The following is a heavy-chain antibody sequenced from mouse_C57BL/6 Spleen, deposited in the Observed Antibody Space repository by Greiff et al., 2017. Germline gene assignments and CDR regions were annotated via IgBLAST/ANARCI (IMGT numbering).Heavy chain of an antibody. CDR1: GYTFTDYE. CDR2: IAPETGGT. Sequence: VQRVESGAELVRPGASVTLSCKASGYTFTDYEMHWVKQTPVHGLEWIGAIAPETGGTAYNQKFKGKVILTAAKSSSTAYMALRSLTSEDSAVYYCPHKRQHRLRASMDYWGQGTSVTVSS. D-gene: IGHD3-2*02. CDR3: PHKRQHRLRASMDY. J-gene: IGHJ4*01. V-gene: IGHV1-15*01.